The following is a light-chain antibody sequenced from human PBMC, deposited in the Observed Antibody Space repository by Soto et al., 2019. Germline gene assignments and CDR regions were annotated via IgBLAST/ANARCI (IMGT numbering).Light chain of an antibody. Sequence: QSVLTQPPSGSAAPGQKVTISCSGSSSNIGNNYVSWYQQLPGTAPKLLIYDNDKRPSGIPDRFSGSKSGTSATLGITGLQTGDEADYYCGAWDGSLNTQVFGGGTKLTVL. CDR3: GAWDGSLNTQV. J-gene: IGLJ2*01. V-gene: IGLV1-51*01. CDR2: DND. CDR1: SSNIGNNY.